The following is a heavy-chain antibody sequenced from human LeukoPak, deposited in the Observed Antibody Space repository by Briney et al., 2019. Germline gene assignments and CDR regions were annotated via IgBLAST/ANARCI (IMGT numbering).Heavy chain of an antibody. CDR2: IYYSGST. D-gene: IGHD6-19*01. Sequence: PSETLSLTCTVSGGSNSSSSYYWGWIRQPPGKGLEWIGSIYYSGSTYYNPSLKSRVTISVDTSKNQFSLKLSSVTAADTAVYYCARRPFGWDGVAGTSSEYFQHWGQGTLVTVSS. J-gene: IGHJ1*01. CDR1: GGSNSSSSYY. V-gene: IGHV4-39*01. CDR3: ARRPFGWDGVAGTSSEYFQH.